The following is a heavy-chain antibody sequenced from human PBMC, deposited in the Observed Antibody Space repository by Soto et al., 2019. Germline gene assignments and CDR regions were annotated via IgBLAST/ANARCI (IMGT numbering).Heavy chain of an antibody. J-gene: IGHJ4*02. CDR3: ARESRYCSGGSCYFLPGIDY. Sequence: SVKLSCKASGYTFSSYAISWVRQDPGKGLEWMGGIIPIFGTANYAQKFQGRVTITADESTSTAYMELSSLRSEDTAVYYCARESRYCSGGSCYFLPGIDYWGQGTLVTVSS. D-gene: IGHD2-15*01. V-gene: IGHV1-69*13. CDR2: IIPIFGTA. CDR1: GYTFSSYA.